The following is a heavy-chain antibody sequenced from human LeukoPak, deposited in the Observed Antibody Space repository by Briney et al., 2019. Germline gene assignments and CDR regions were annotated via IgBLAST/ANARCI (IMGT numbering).Heavy chain of an antibody. J-gene: IGHJ3*02. D-gene: IGHD3-9*01. CDR2: IYYSGST. V-gene: IGHV4-39*01. CDR1: GGSISSSSYY. Sequence: KPSETLSLTCTVSGGSISSSSYYWGWIRQPPGKGLEWIGSIYYSGSTYYNPSLKSRVTISVDTSKNQFSLKLSSVTAADTAVYYCARLYYDILTGYLFDIWGQGTMVTVSS. CDR3: ARLYYDILTGYLFDI.